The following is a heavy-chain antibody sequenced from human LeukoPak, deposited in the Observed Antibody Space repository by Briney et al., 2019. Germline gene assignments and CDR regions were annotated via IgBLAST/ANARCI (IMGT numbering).Heavy chain of an antibody. CDR2: IIPNSGGT. D-gene: IGHD3-3*01. CDR3: ARDRAYDREFDS. CDR1: GYTFAGYY. J-gene: IGHJ4*02. Sequence: ASVKVSCKASGYTFAGYYMHWVRQAPGQGLEWMGRIIPNSGGTKYAQKFQGRVTMTRDTSITTAYMELSRLRSDDTAVYYCARDRAYDREFDSWGQGTLVTVSS. V-gene: IGHV1-2*06.